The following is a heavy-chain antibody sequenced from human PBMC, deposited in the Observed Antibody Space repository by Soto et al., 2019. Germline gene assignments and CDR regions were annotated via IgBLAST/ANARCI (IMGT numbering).Heavy chain of an antibody. Sequence: QVQLVESGGGVVQPGRSLRLSCAASGFTFSSYGMHWVRQAPGKGLEWVAVISYDGSNKYYADSVKGRFTISRDNSKNTLYLQMNSLKAEDTAVYYCAKDPGGKAARSYYYYYYGMDVWGQGPTVTVSS. CDR2: ISYDGSNK. V-gene: IGHV3-30*18. CDR3: AKDPGGKAARSYYYYYYGMDV. J-gene: IGHJ6*02. CDR1: GFTFSSYG. D-gene: IGHD6-6*01.